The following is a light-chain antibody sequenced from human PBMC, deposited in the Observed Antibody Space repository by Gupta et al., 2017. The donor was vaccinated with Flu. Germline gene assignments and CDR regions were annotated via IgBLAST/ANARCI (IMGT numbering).Light chain of an antibody. Sequence: VSNRFSGSKYGNTASLTIAGLQTEDEADYYCSSYTIITTYWVFGGGTKLTVL. J-gene: IGLJ3*02. CDR3: SSYTIITTYWV. V-gene: IGLV2-14*01.